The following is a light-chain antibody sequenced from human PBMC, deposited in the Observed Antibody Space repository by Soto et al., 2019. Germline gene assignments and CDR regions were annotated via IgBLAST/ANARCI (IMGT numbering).Light chain of an antibody. CDR1: QNINTN. CDR2: GAS. V-gene: IGKV3-15*01. Sequence: EIVMTQSPATLSVSPGERATLSCRASQNINTNLAWYQQKPGQAPRLLIYGASTRPTGIPARFSGSGSGTEVTLTITSLQSEDFAVYYCQQYNNWPPYTFGQGNKLELK. J-gene: IGKJ2*01. CDR3: QQYNNWPPYT.